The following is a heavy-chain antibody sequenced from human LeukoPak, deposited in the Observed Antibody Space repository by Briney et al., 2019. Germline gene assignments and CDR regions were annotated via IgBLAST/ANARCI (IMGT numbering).Heavy chain of an antibody. CDR3: TRVGYIDEGIDY. D-gene: IGHD5-24*01. J-gene: IGHJ4*02. V-gene: IGHV3-11*06. Sequence: GGSLRLSCAVSGFTFSDYYMNWIRQAPGKGLEWVSYISSGSSYTNYADSVKGRFTISRDNAKNSLYLQMNSLRAEDTAIYYCTRVGYIDEGIDYWGQGTLVTVSS. CDR1: GFTFSDYY. CDR2: ISSGSSYT.